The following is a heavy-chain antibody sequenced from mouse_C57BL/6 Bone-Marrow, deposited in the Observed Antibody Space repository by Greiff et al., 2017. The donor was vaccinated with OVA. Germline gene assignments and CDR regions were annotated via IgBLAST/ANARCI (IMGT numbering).Heavy chain of an antibody. D-gene: IGHD1-1*01. CDR1: GYSITSGYY. CDR2: ISYDGSN. CDR3: AMYYYGRGYFDV. Sequence: EVKLQESGPGLVKPSQSLSLTCSVPGYSITSGYYWHWLRQFPGNKLEWMGYISYDGSNNYNPSLKNRISITRDTSKNQFFLKLNSVTTEDTATYYCAMYYYGRGYFDVWGTGTTVTVSS. V-gene: IGHV3-6*01. J-gene: IGHJ1*03.